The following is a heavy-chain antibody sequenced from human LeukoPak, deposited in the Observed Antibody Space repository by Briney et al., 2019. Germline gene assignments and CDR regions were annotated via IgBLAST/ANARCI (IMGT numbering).Heavy chain of an antibody. D-gene: IGHD6-19*01. J-gene: IGHJ4*02. CDR2: ISAYNGDT. CDR1: GYTFTSYG. V-gene: IGHV1-18*01. Sequence: ASVTVSCKVSGYTFTSYGISWLRQAPGQGLEWMGWISAYNGDTHYAQKFQGRVTMPTDTSTSTAYMELRSLRPRDTALYYCARAIHSSGWYVDYWGQGTLVTVSS. CDR3: ARAIHSSGWYVDY.